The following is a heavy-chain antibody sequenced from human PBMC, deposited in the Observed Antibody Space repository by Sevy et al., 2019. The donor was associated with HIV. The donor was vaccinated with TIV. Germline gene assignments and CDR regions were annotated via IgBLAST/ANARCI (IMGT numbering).Heavy chain of an antibody. CDR2: MRSKAFAGTT. CDR3: ARDCSSTSCLWGMYV. J-gene: IGHJ6*02. D-gene: IGHD2-2*01. Sequence: GGSLRLSCTTSGFTLGDYAMSWVRQAPGKGLEWVGFMRSKAFAGTTDYAASVQGRFTISTDDSKATARLQMNSLRTEETAVYYCARDCSSTSCLWGMYVWGQGTTVTVSS. CDR1: GFTLGDYA. V-gene: IGHV3-49*04.